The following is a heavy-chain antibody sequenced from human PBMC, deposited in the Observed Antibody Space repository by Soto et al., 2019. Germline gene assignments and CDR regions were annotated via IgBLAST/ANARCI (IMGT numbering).Heavy chain of an antibody. V-gene: IGHV1-69*13. Sequence: SVKVSCKASGGTFSSYAISWVRQAPGQGLEWMGGIIPIFGTANYAQKFQGRVTITADESTSTAYMELSSLRSEDTAVYYCASTTRLVTTGYYFDYWGQGTLVTVSS. D-gene: IGHD4-17*01. CDR1: GGTFSSYA. CDR3: ASTTRLVTTGYYFDY. CDR2: IIPIFGTA. J-gene: IGHJ4*02.